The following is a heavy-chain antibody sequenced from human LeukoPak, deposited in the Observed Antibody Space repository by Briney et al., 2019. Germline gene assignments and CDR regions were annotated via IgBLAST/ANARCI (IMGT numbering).Heavy chain of an antibody. CDR2: IQADGAKT. Sequence: GGTLRLSCAASGFTFNTYPMHWVRQAPGKGLEWVALIQADGAKTNYADSVRGRFTIFRDNSRSTAYLQMNSLKPDDTSVYYCATQTISLVVVISPFDYWGEGALVTVSS. CDR3: ATQTISLVVVISPFDY. J-gene: IGHJ4*02. D-gene: IGHD3-22*01. CDR1: GFTFNTYP. V-gene: IGHV3-30*02.